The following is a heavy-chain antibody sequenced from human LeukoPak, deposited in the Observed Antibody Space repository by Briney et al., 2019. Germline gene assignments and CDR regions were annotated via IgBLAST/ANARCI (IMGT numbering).Heavy chain of an antibody. Sequence: SETLSLTCTVSGGSISSYYWSWIRQPPGKGLEWIGYNYYSGSTNYNPSLKSRVTISVDTSKNQFSLKLSSVTAADTAVYYCARGGYSGSYYVDLWGQGTLVTVSS. D-gene: IGHD1-26*01. CDR2: NYYSGST. J-gene: IGHJ5*02. CDR3: ARGGYSGSYYVDL. CDR1: GGSISSYY. V-gene: IGHV4-59*01.